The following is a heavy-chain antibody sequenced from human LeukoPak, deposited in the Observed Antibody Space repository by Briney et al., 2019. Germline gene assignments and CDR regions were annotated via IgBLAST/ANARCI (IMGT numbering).Heavy chain of an antibody. V-gene: IGHV1-69*15. J-gene: IGHJ4*02. CDR2: IIPIFGTA. CDR3: ASPPPEISGVAAFDY. CDR1: GGTFSSYA. Sequence: GSSVKVSCKASGGTFSSYAISWVRQAPGQGLEWMGRIIPIFGTANYAQKFQGRVTITADESTSTAYMELSSLRSEDTAVYYCASPPPEISGVAAFDYWGQGTLVTVSS. D-gene: IGHD3-3*01.